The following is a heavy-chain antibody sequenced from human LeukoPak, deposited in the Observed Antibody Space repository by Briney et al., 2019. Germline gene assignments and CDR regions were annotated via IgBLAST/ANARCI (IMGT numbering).Heavy chain of an antibody. CDR1: GFTFSSYA. CDR3: AKVAAGYFFPDY. CDR2: ISGSGGST. J-gene: IGHJ4*02. Sequence: GGSLRLSCAASGFTFSSYAMSWVRQAPGKGLEWVSSISGSGGSTYHADSVKGRFIISRDYSKNTLFLQMDSLRAEDTAVYYCAKVAAGYFFPDYWGQGTLVTVSS. D-gene: IGHD2-15*01. V-gene: IGHV3-23*01.